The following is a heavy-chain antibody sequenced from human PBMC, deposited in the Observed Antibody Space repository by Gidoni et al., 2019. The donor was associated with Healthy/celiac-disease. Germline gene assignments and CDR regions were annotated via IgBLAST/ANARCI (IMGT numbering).Heavy chain of an antibody. J-gene: IGHJ4*02. CDR1: GFTFGDYA. Sequence: EVQLVESGGGLVKPGRSLRLSCTASGFTFGDYAMSWFRPAPGKGLEWVGFIRSKAYGGTTEYAASVKGRFTISRDDSKSIAYLQMNSLKTEDTAVYYCTRDGFGYCTNGVCPDYWGQGTLVTVSS. CDR3: TRDGFGYCTNGVCPDY. CDR2: IRSKAYGGTT. V-gene: IGHV3-49*05. D-gene: IGHD2-8*01.